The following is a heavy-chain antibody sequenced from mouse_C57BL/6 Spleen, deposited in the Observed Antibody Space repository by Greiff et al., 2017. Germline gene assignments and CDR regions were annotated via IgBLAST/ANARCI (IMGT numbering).Heavy chain of an antibody. D-gene: IGHD2-5*01. CDR3: ARDRGDSNYGEYVMDY. J-gene: IGHJ4*01. V-gene: IGHV5-4*01. CDR2: ISDGGSYT. Sequence: EVMLVESGGGLVKPGGSLKLSCAASGFTFSSYAMSWVRQTPEKRLEWVATISDGGSYTYYPDTVKGRFTISRDNAKNNLYLQMSHLKSEDTAMYYCARDRGDSNYGEYVMDYWGQGTSVTVSS. CDR1: GFTFSSYA.